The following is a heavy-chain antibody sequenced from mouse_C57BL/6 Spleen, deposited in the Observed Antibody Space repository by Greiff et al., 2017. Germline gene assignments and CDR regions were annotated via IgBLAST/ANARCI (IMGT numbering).Heavy chain of an antibody. CDR3: ARKLYSNYVGFAY. CDR2: IHPNSGST. J-gene: IGHJ3*01. CDR1: GYTFTSYW. D-gene: IGHD2-5*01. V-gene: IGHV1-64*01. Sequence: VQLQQPGAELVKPGASVKLSCKASGYTFTSYWMHWVKQRPGQGLEWIGMIHPNSGSTNYNEKFKSKATLTVDKSSSTAYMQLSSLTSEDSAVYYCARKLYSNYVGFAYWGQGTLVTVSA.